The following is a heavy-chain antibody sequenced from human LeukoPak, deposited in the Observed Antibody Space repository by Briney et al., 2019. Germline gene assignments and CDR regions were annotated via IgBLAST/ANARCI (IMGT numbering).Heavy chain of an antibody. CDR2: ISGSGGST. D-gene: IGHD3-10*01. CDR1: GFTFSSYG. V-gene: IGHV3-23*01. J-gene: IGHJ4*02. CDR3: AKSRPKKKTMVRGVIITGFDY. Sequence: GGSLRLSCAASGFTFSSYGMSWVRQAPGKGLEWVSAISGSGGSTYYADSVKGRFAISRDNSKNTLYLQMNSLRAEDTAVCYCAKSRPKKKTMVRGVIITGFDYWGQGTLVTVSS.